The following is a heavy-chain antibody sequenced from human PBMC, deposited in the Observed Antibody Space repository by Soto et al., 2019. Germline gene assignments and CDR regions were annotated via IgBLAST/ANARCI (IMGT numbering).Heavy chain of an antibody. CDR2: ISPDGSNR. CDR3: ARDLRSSWPRNHYYYYGMDV. CDR1: GFTFSTYW. V-gene: IGHV3-74*01. D-gene: IGHD6-13*01. Sequence: QTGGSLRLSCAASGFTFSTYWMNWVRQTPGKGLMWVSRISPDGSNRGYADSVEGRFTVSRDNSKNTLYLQMNSLRAEDTAVFYCARDLRSSWPRNHYYYYGMDVWGQGTTVTVSS. J-gene: IGHJ6*02.